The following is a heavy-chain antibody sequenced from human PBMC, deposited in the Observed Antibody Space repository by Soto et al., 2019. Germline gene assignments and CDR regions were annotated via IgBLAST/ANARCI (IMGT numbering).Heavy chain of an antibody. CDR3: ARIAPGGSGGGGDY. CDR2: TYYRSRWYN. CDR1: GDSVSSNNAA. D-gene: IGHD6-19*01. J-gene: IGHJ4*02. V-gene: IGHV6-1*01. Sequence: SQTLSLTCAISGDSVSSNNAAWNWVRQSPSRGLEWLGRTYYRSRWYNDYAGSVKSRITINPDTSKNQFSLHLNSVTPDDTAIYYCARIAPGGSGGGGDYWGQGTLGTV.